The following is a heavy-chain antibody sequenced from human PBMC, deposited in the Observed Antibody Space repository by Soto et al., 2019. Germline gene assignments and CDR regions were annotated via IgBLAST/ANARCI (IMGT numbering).Heavy chain of an antibody. V-gene: IGHV5-51*01. Sequence: GESLKISCKGSGFGFSSFWIAWVRQRPGKGLEWMGIIFPGDSDTRYSPSFQGQVTISADKSSSTAYLQWRSLKASDSAFYFCARSPRSSPYFDYWGQGALVTVSS. J-gene: IGHJ4*02. CDR1: GFGFSSFW. CDR3: ARSPRSSPYFDY. D-gene: IGHD6-13*01. CDR2: IFPGDSDT.